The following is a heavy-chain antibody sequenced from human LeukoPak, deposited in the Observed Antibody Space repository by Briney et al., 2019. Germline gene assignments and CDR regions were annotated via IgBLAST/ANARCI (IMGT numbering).Heavy chain of an antibody. CDR1: GYTFTSYY. CDR2: INPSGGST. V-gene: IGHV1-46*01. J-gene: IGHJ3*02. D-gene: IGHD6-19*01. Sequence: ASVKVSCKASGYTFTSYYMHWVRQAPGQGLEWMGIINPSGGSTSYAQKFQGRVTMTRDTSTSTVYVELSSLSSEDTAVYYCARGGRERYSSGWTDAFDIWGQGTMVTVSS. CDR3: ARGGRERYSSGWTDAFDI.